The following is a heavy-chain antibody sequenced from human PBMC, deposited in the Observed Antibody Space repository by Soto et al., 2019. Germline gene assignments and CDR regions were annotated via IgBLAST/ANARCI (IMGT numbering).Heavy chain of an antibody. V-gene: IGHV4-30-2*01. CDR1: GGSISSGGYS. CDR3: ARVFQRDFMNAFDI. J-gene: IGHJ3*02. Sequence: SETLSLTCAVSGGSISSGGYSWSWIRQPPGKGLEWIGYIYHSGSTYYNPSLKSRVTISVDRSKKQFSLKLSSVTAADTAVYYCARVFQRDFMNAFDIWGQGTMVTVSS. CDR2: IYHSGST. D-gene: IGHD3-3*01.